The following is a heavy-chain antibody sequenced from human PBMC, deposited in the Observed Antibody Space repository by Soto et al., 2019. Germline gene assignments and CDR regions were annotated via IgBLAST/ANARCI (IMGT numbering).Heavy chain of an antibody. D-gene: IGHD3-16*01. CDR2: IYYSGST. CDR3: ARGDQFGWFDP. V-gene: IGHV4-61*01. CDR1: GGSVSSDTYY. J-gene: IGHJ5*02. Sequence: QVQLQESGPGLVKPSETLSLTCFVSGGSVSSDTYYWSWIRQPPGKGLEWIGYIYYSGSTNYNPSLKSRVTMSVDTSKNSCALKLSSVTAADTAVYYCARGDQFGWFDPWGQGTLVTVSS.